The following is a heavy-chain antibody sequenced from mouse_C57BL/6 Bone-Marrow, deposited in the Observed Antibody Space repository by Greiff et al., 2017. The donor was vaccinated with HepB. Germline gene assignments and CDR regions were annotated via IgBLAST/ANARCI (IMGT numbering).Heavy chain of an antibody. D-gene: IGHD1-1*01. CDR1: GYTFTDYE. V-gene: IGHV1-15*01. CDR3: TRSYYGSSLDY. Sequence: VKLMESGAELVRPGASVTLSCKASGYTFTDYEMHWVKQTPVHGLEWIGAIDPETGGTAYNQKFKGKAILTADKSSSTAYMELRSLTSEDSAVYYCTRSYYGSSLDYWGQGTTLTVSS. J-gene: IGHJ2*01. CDR2: IDPETGGT.